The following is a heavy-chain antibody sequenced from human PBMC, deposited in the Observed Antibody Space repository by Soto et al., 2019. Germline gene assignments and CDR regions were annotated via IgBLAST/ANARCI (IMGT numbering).Heavy chain of an antibody. V-gene: IGHV3-21*06. J-gene: IGHJ1*01. CDR3: ARGGYGPRGYP. D-gene: IGHD3-22*01. CDR1: RFTFSNYG. Sequence: PGGSLRLSCTASRFTFSNYGMNWVRQAPGKGLEWVSSISSSSSSHTYYADSVKGRFTISRDNARSSLYLEMDSLRVDDTAVYYCARGGYGPRGYPWGQGTLVNV. CDR2: ISSSSSSHT.